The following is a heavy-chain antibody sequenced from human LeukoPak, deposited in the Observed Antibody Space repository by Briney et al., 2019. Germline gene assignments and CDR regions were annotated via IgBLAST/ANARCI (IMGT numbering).Heavy chain of an antibody. J-gene: IGHJ5*02. CDR1: GFTFSDYY. Sequence: GGSLRLSCAASGFTFSDYYMSWIRQAPGKGLEWVSAISGSGGSTYYADSVKGRFTISRDNSKNTLYLQMNSLRAEDTAVYYCAKDRAYDFWSGYLNWFDPWGQGTLVTVSS. CDR3: AKDRAYDFWSGYLNWFDP. CDR2: ISGSGGST. V-gene: IGHV3-23*01. D-gene: IGHD3-3*01.